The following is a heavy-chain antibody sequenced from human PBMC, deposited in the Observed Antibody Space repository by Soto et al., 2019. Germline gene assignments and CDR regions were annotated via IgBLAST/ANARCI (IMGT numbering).Heavy chain of an antibody. D-gene: IGHD3-22*01. CDR3: AREKIGYYYDSSGNRGLYFQH. CDR2: IIPIFGTA. J-gene: IGHJ1*01. V-gene: IGHV1-69*13. CDR1: GGTFSSYA. Sequence: ASVKVSCKASGGTFSSYAISWVRQAPGQGLEWMGGIIPIFGTANYAQKFQGRVTITADESTSTAYMELSSLRSEDTAVYYCAREKIGYYYDSSGNRGLYFQHWGQGTLVTVSS.